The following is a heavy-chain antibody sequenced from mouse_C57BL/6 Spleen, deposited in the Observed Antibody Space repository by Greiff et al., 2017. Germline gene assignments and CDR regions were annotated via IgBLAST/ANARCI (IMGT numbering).Heavy chain of an antibody. CDR3: ARGDYDGTWFAY. Sequence: QVQLQQPGTELVKPGASVKLSCKASGYTFTSYWMPWVKQRPGQGLEWIGNINPSNGGTNYNEKFKSKATLTVDKSSSTAYMQLSSLTSEDSAVYSCARGDYDGTWFAYWGQGTLVTVSA. V-gene: IGHV1-53*01. J-gene: IGHJ3*01. D-gene: IGHD2-4*01. CDR2: INPSNGGT. CDR1: GYTFTSYW.